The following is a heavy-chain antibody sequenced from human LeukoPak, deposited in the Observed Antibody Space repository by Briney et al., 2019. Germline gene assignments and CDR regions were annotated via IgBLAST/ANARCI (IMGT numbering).Heavy chain of an antibody. V-gene: IGHV1-8*02. CDR1: GGTFSSYA. D-gene: IGHD4-17*01. CDR3: ARAIPPYGDYVDY. Sequence: ASVKVSCKASGGTFSSYAINWVRQATGQGLEWMGWMNPYNGNTGYAQKFQGRVTMTRNTSITTAYMELSSLRSEDTAVYYCARAIPPYGDYVDYWGQGTLVTVSS. CDR2: MNPYNGNT. J-gene: IGHJ4*02.